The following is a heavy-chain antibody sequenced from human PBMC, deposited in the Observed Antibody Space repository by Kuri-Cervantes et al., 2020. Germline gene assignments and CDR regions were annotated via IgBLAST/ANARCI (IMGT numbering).Heavy chain of an antibody. V-gene: IGHV3-7*01. CDR1: GFTFSRYW. CDR3: ARDGTYDSDGFYYLDDAFDI. CDR2: IKQDGSEK. Sequence: GESLKISCTTSGFTFSRYWMTWVRQAPGKGLEWVANIKQDGSEKYCVDSVKGRFTISRDNAKNTLYLQMNSLRAEDTAVYYCARDGTYDSDGFYYLDDAFDIWGQGTMVTVSS. D-gene: IGHD3-22*01. J-gene: IGHJ3*02.